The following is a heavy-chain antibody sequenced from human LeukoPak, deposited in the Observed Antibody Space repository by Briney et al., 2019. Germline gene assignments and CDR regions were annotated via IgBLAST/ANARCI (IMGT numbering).Heavy chain of an antibody. CDR1: GGSISSYY. J-gene: IGHJ6*02. Sequence: SETLSLTCTVSGGSISSYYWSWIRQPPGKGLEWIGEINHSGSTNYNPSLKSRVTISVDTSKNQFSLKLSSVTAADTAVYYCARGPDSSSWAENYYYGMDVWGQGTTVTVSS. D-gene: IGHD6-13*01. CDR3: ARGPDSSSWAENYYYGMDV. V-gene: IGHV4-34*01. CDR2: INHSGST.